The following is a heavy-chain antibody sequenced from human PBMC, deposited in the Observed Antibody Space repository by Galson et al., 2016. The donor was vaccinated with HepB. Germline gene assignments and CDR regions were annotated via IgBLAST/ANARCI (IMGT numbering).Heavy chain of an antibody. CDR3: GRLYGGVWVRSYIDY. D-gene: IGHD3-16*01. CDR1: GFTFRNHW. Sequence: SLRLSCAASGFTFRNHWIHWVRQVPGKGLVWVSRISSDGSGTTYADSVKGRFTISRDNAKNTVYLQLNSLRAEDSAVYYCGRLYGGVWVRSYIDYWGQGTLVTVSS. J-gene: IGHJ4*02. V-gene: IGHV3-74*01. CDR2: ISSDGSGT.